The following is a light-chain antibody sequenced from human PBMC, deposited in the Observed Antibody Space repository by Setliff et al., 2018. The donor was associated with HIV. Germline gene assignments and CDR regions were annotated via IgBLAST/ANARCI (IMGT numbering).Light chain of an antibody. CDR3: MSYTTSTIS. CDR1: SSDSRHYNY. CDR2: EVT. Sequence: QSALAQPASVSGSPGQSVTISCTGISSDSRHYNYVSWYQQHPGRAPKLIIFEVTDRPAGVSDRFSGSKSGNTASLTISGLQTEDEADYYCMSYTTSTISFGSGTKVTVL. V-gene: IGLV2-14*01. J-gene: IGLJ1*01.